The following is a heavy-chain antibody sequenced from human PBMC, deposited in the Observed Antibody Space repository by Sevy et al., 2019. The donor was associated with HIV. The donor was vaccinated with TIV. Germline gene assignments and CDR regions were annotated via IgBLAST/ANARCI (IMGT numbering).Heavy chain of an antibody. V-gene: IGHV1-24*01. CDR3: ATPFLMGNRYYYYGMDV. D-gene: IGHD3-3*02. J-gene: IGHJ6*02. CDR1: GYTLTVLS. CDR2: FDPEDGET. Sequence: ASVKVSCKVSGYTLTVLSMHWVRQAPGKGLEWMGGFDPEDGETIYAQKFQGRVTMTEDTSTDTAYMELSSLRSEDTAVYYCATPFLMGNRYYYYGMDVWGQGTTVTVSS.